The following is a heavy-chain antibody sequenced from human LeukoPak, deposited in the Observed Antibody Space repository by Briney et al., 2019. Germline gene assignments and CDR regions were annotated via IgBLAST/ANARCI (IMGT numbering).Heavy chain of an antibody. CDR1: GGSFSGYY. CDR2: INHSGST. D-gene: IGHD1/OR15-1a*01. J-gene: IGHJ6*03. V-gene: IGHV4-34*01. CDR3: ARVPRNNIQNPNYYYYYMDV. Sequence: PSETLSLTCAVYGGSFSGYYWSWIRQPPGKGLEWIGEINHSGSTNYNPSLKSRVTISVDTSKNQFSLKLSSVTAADTAVYYCARVPRNNIQNPNYYYYYMDVWGKGTTVTVSS.